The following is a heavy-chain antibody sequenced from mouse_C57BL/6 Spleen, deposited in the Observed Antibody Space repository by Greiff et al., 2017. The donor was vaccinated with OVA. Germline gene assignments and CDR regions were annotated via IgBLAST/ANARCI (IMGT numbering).Heavy chain of an antibody. Sequence: LVAPSQSLSITCTVSGFSLTSYGVHWVRQPPGKGLEWLVVIWSDGSTTYNSALKSRLSISKDNSKSQVFLKMNSLQTDDTAMYYCARHRGSSSYYAMDYWGQGTSVTVSS. D-gene: IGHD1-1*01. J-gene: IGHJ4*01. CDR1: GFSLTSYG. CDR2: IWSDGST. CDR3: ARHRGSSSYYAMDY. V-gene: IGHV2-6-2*01.